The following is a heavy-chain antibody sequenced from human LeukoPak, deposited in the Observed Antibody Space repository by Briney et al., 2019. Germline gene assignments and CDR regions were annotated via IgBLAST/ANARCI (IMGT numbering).Heavy chain of an antibody. D-gene: IGHD3-10*01. Sequence: QPGGSLRLSCAAPGFTVSSNYMSWVRQAPGKGLEWVSVIYSGGSTYYADSVKGRFTISRDNSKNTLYLQMNSLRAGDTAVYYCARDLDRDFDYWGQGTLVTVSS. J-gene: IGHJ4*02. CDR2: IYSGGST. V-gene: IGHV3-66*02. CDR1: GFTVSSNY. CDR3: ARDLDRDFDY.